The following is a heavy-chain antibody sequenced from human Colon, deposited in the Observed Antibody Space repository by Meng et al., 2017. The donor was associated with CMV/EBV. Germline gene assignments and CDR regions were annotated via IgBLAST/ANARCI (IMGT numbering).Heavy chain of an antibody. J-gene: IGHJ6*02. Sequence: GESLKISCTASGMTFSNAWMSWVRQAPGKGLEWIGRIKSKIDGGTTDYAAPVKGRFNLSRDDSKNTLYLQMNSLKTEDTAVYYCAAITAATVTLYGMDVWGQGTTVTVS. V-gene: IGHV3-15*01. D-gene: IGHD6-13*01. CDR2: IKSKIDGGTT. CDR3: AAITAATVTLYGMDV. CDR1: GMTFSNAW.